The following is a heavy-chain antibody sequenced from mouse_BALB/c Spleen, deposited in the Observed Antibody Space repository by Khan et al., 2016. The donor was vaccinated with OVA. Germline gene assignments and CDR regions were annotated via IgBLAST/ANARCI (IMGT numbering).Heavy chain of an antibody. V-gene: IGHV3-2*02. CDR2: IISSGST. D-gene: IGHD1-1*02. CDR1: GYSITSDYA. CDR3: ARDGARYNYAMDY. Sequence: DVKLQESGPGLVKPSQSLSLTCTVTGYSITSDYAWNWIRQFPGHKLEWMGYIISSGSTNYNPALKSRISITRDTSKNQFFLQLNSVTTEDTATYYCARDGARYNYAMDYWGQGTSVTVSS. J-gene: IGHJ4*01.